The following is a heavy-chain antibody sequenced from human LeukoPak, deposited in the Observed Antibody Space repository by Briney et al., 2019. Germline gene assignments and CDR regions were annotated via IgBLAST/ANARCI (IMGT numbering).Heavy chain of an antibody. J-gene: IGHJ5*02. V-gene: IGHV3-30-3*01. CDR3: ARDPFQYGDASGWFDP. D-gene: IGHD4-17*01. CDR2: YDGSNK. Sequence: YDGSNKYYADSVKGRFTISRDNSKNTLYLQMNSLRAEDTAVYYCARDPFQYGDASGWFDPWGQGTLVTVSS.